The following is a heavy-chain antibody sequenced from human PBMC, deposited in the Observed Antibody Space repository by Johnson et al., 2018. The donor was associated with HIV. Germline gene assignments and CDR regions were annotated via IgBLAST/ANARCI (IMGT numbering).Heavy chain of an antibody. D-gene: IGHD3-3*01. CDR3: ARGPILEWLSGDGFDM. CDR2: ISYDGSNK. CDR1: GFTFSSYA. V-gene: IGHV3-30-3*01. Sequence: QEQLVASGGGVVQPGRSLRLSCAASGFTFSSYAMHWVRQAPGKGLAWVAVISYDGSNKYYADSMRGRFTISRDNSKNTLFLQMNSLRVEDTAMYYCARGPILEWLSGDGFDMWGQGTKVTV. J-gene: IGHJ3*02.